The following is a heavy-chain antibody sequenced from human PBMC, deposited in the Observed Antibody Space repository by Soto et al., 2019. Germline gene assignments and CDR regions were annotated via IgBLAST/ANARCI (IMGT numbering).Heavy chain of an antibody. CDR2: IYYSGST. Sequence: SETLSLTCTVSGGSISSGGYYWSWIRQHPGKGLEWIGYIYYSGSTYYNPSLKSRVTISVDTSKNQFSLKLSSVTAADTAVYYCARDRERVVRGVISIGYGMDVWGQGTTVTVSS. CDR3: ARDRERVVRGVISIGYGMDV. J-gene: IGHJ6*02. V-gene: IGHV4-31*03. CDR1: GGSISSGGYY. D-gene: IGHD3-10*01.